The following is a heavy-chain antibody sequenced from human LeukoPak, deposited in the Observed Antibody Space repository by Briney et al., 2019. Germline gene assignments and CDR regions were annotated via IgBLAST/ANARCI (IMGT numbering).Heavy chain of an antibody. D-gene: IGHD6-13*01. CDR1: GLTFSNYW. CDR3: ARPLDSSNNYFDY. Sequence: PGGSLRLSCAASGLTFSNYWMDWVRQAPGKGLEWVANIKQDGSEKNYVDSVKGRFIISRDNAKNSLYLQMNSLRAEDTAVYYCARPLDSSNNYFDYWGQGTLVTVSA. J-gene: IGHJ4*02. CDR2: IKQDGSEK. V-gene: IGHV3-7*01.